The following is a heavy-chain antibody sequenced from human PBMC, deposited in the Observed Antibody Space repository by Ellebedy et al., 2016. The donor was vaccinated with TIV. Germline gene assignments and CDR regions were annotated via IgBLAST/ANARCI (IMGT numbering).Heavy chain of an antibody. D-gene: IGHD1-7*01. CDR1: GGPMRNYY. Sequence: MPSETLSLTCTVSGGPMRNYYWSWIRQPPGKGLEWIGYIYYSGRAFYSPSLESRATLSVDLSKDQFSLRLISVTAADTAVYYCARQNLPHAGLELWGRGTRVTVSS. V-gene: IGHV4-59*08. CDR3: ARQNLPHAGLEL. CDR2: IYYSGRA. J-gene: IGHJ1*01.